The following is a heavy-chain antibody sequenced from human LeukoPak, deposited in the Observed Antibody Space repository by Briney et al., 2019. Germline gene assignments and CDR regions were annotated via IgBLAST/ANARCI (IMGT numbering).Heavy chain of an antibody. V-gene: IGHV3-30*04. CDR3: ARDKVVTMVRGVMTNIFDY. D-gene: IGHD3-10*01. J-gene: IGHJ4*02. CDR1: GFTFSSYA. Sequence: GRSLRLSCAASGFTFSSYAMHWVRQAPGKGLEWVAVISYDGSNKYYADSVKGRFTTSRDNSKNTLYLQMNSLRAEDTAVYYCARDKVVTMVRGVMTNIFDYWGQGTLVTVSS. CDR2: ISYDGSNK.